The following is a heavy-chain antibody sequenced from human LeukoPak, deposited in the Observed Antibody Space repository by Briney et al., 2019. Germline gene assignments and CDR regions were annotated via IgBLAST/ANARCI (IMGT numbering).Heavy chain of an antibody. CDR3: ARDMRWLGSH. Sequence: ASVKVSCKASGYTFTDFYMHWVRQAPGQGLEWMGWINPNSGGTNYAQKFQGRVTMTRDTSISTAHMEVSRLRYDDTAVYYCARDMRWLGSHWGQGTLVTVSS. J-gene: IGHJ4*02. CDR2: INPNSGGT. CDR1: GYTFTDFY. D-gene: IGHD5-24*01. V-gene: IGHV1-2*02.